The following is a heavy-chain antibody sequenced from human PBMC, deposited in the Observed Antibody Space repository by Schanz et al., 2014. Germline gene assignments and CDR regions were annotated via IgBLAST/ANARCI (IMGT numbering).Heavy chain of an antibody. D-gene: IGHD5-12*01. CDR1: GFTFSNYW. CDR3: ARDGGRDGYNLAFDV. J-gene: IGHJ3*01. V-gene: IGHV3-74*01. CDR2: IDADGNST. Sequence: VQLVESGGGVVQPGGSLRLSCAASGFTFSNYWIHWVRQAPGKGLVWVSRIDADGNSTSYADSVKGRFIISRDSSKNTLFLQMNSLRAEDTAVYFCARDGGRDGYNLAFDVWGQGTLVTVSS.